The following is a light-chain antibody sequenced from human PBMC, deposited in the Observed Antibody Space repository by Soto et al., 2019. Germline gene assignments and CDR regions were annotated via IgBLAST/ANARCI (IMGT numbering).Light chain of an antibody. CDR1: QSISNN. J-gene: IGKJ1*01. CDR2: GAS. Sequence: EIVMTQSPATLSVSPGERATLSCRASQSISNNLAWYQQQPGQTPRLLIYGASTTATGIPARFSGSGTGTEFTLTISSLQSEDFAVYFCQQYADWPKTFGQGTKVDI. V-gene: IGKV3-15*01. CDR3: QQYADWPKT.